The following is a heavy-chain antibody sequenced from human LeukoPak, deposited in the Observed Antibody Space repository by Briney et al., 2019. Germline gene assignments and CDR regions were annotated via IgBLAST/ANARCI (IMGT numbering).Heavy chain of an antibody. D-gene: IGHD3-16*02. J-gene: IGHJ6*02. CDR2: ISSSSSYI. CDR3: ARVGGLSFYGMDV. CDR1: GFTFSSYS. V-gene: IGHV3-21*01. Sequence: PGGSLRLSCAASGFTFSSYSMNWVRQAPGKGLEWVSSISSSSSYIYYADSVKGRFTISRDNAKNSLYLQMNRLRAEDTAVYYCARVGGLSFYGMDVWGQGTTVTVSS.